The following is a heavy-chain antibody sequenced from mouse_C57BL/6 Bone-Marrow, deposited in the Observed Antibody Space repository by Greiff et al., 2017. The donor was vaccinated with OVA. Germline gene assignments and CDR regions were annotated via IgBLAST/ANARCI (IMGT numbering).Heavy chain of an antibody. CDR3: AKWDYYGSRSYWYFDV. V-gene: IGHV1-18*01. J-gene: IGHJ1*03. CDR1: GYTFTDYN. D-gene: IGHD1-1*01. CDR2: INPNNGGT. Sequence: SGPELVKPGASVKIPCKASGYTFTDYNMDWVKQSHGKSLEWIGDINPNNGGTIYNQKFKGKATLTVDKSSSTAYMELRSLTSEDTAVYYCAKWDYYGSRSYWYFDVWGTGTTVTVSS.